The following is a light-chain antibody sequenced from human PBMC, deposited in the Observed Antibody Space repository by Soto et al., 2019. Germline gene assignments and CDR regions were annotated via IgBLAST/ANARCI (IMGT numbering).Light chain of an antibody. V-gene: IGKV1-8*01. Sequence: AIRMTQSPSSFSASTGDRVTITCRASQGISSYLAWYQQKPGKAPKLLIYAASTLQSGVPSRFSGSGSGTDFTLTISCLQSEDFATYYCQQYYSYSPLIFGGGTKVEIK. J-gene: IGKJ4*01. CDR3: QQYYSYSPLI. CDR2: AAS. CDR1: QGISSY.